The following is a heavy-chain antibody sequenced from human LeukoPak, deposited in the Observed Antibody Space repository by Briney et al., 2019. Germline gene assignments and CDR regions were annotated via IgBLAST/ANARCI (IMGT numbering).Heavy chain of an antibody. Sequence: GGSLRLSCAASGFTFSSYWMSWVRQAPGKGLEWVANIKQDGSEKFYVDSVKGRFTISRDNTKNSLYLQMNSRRAEDTAVYYCARDSSTRPFDYGGQGTLVTVSS. CDR1: GFTFSSYW. CDR3: ARDSSTRPFDY. CDR2: IKQDGSEK. D-gene: IGHD2-2*01. J-gene: IGHJ4*02. V-gene: IGHV3-7*01.